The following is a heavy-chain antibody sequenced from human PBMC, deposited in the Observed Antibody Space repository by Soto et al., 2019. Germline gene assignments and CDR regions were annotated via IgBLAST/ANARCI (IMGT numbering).Heavy chain of an antibody. V-gene: IGHV3-23*01. D-gene: IGHD6-25*01. J-gene: IGHJ4*02. CDR1: GFTFSRYA. CDR2: ISGSGGST. Sequence: EVQLLDSGGGLVQPGGSLRLSCAASGFTFSRYAMSWVLQAPGKGLEWVSAISGSGGSTYYADSVKGRFTIYRDNSKNTLYLLMNSLRAEDTAVYYCAKDMAPYSSVIRLVDYWGQGTLVTISS. CDR3: AKDMAPYSSVIRLVDY.